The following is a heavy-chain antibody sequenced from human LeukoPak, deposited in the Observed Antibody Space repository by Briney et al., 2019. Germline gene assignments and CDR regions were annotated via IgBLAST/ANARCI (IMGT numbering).Heavy chain of an antibody. D-gene: IGHD3-3*01. CDR3: AKIYYDFWSGYPYYFDH. V-gene: IGHV3-23*01. CDR2: ISRAGGNA. Sequence: GGSLRLSCVASGFTFSNYGMSWGRQAPGKGLQWGSGISRAGGNALYADSVKCTFYISRDNSKSPLYPQMNSLRTDDTAVYYCAKIYYDFWSGYPYYFDHWGQGTLVTVSS. CDR1: GFTFSNYG. J-gene: IGHJ4*02.